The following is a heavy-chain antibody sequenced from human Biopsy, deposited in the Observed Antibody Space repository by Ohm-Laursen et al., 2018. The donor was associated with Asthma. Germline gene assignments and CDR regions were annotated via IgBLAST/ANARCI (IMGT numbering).Heavy chain of an antibody. V-gene: IGHV4-30-4*01. J-gene: IGHJ4*02. CDR3: ARRGGVRRYFDY. CDR2: IYYIGST. D-gene: IGHD3-16*01. Sequence: LSLTCTVSGGSISSGAYYWSWVRQPPGKGLEWIGYIYYIGSTYYNPSLKSRFAISLDTSKNQFSLKLSSVTAADAAVYFCARRGGVRRYFDYWGQGTLVTVSS. CDR1: GGSISSGAYY.